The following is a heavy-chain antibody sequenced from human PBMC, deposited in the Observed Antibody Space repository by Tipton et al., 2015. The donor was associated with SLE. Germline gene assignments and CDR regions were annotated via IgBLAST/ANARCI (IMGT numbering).Heavy chain of an antibody. CDR3: ASRQEVSDAFDI. J-gene: IGHJ3*02. V-gene: IGHV3-33*01. Sequence: RSLRLSCAASGFTFSSYGMHWVRQAPGKGLEWVAVIWYDGSNKYYADSVKGRFTISRDNSKNTLYLQMNSLRAEDTAVYYCASRQEVSDAFDIWGQGTMVTVSS. CDR2: IWYDGSNK. CDR1: GFTFSSYG.